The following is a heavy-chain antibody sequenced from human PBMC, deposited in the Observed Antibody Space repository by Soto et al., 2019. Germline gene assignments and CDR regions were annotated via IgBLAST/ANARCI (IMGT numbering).Heavy chain of an antibody. J-gene: IGHJ6*02. Sequence: QITLKESGPTLVKPTQTLTLTCTFSGFSLSTSGVGVGWIRQPPGKALEWLALIYWNDDKRYSPSLKSRLTIPKDTSKSQVVLTMTNMDPVDTATYYCAHRPPVYYDSSGYSHYYYGMDVWGQGTTVTVSS. CDR3: AHRPPVYYDSSGYSHYYYGMDV. V-gene: IGHV2-5*01. CDR1: GFSLSTSGVG. CDR2: IYWNDDK. D-gene: IGHD3-22*01.